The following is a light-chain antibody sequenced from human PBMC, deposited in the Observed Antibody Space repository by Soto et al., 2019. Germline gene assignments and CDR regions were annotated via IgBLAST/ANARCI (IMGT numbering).Light chain of an antibody. Sequence: QSALTQPASVSGSPGQSITISCSGTTINHVSWYQHHPGQAPKLIIYEVTYRPSGVPDRFSGSKSGITASLTISGLQAEDDADYYCCFFAGNSYVFGAGTKLTVL. CDR3: CFFAGNSYV. CDR2: EVT. V-gene: IGLV2-14*01. J-gene: IGLJ1*01. CDR1: TINH.